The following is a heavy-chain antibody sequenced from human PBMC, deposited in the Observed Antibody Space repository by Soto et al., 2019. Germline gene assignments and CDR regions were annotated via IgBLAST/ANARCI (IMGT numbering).Heavy chain of an antibody. Sequence: GESLKISCKGSGYIFTSYWIGCVRQMPGKGLEWMGIIYPGDSDTRYSPSFQGQVTISADKSISTAYLQWSSLKAADTDMYYCARSRRYSSSCMDVWGQGTTVTVSS. CDR1: GYIFTSYW. CDR2: IYPGDSDT. D-gene: IGHD6-13*01. CDR3: ARSRRYSSSCMDV. V-gene: IGHV5-51*01. J-gene: IGHJ6*02.